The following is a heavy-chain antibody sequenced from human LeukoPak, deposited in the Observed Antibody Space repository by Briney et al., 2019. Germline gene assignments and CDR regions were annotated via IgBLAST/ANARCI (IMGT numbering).Heavy chain of an antibody. J-gene: IGHJ6*03. V-gene: IGHV1-46*01. D-gene: IGHD3-3*01. CDR1: GYTFTSYY. Sequence: ASVKVSCKASGYTFTSYYMHWVRQAPGQGLEWMGIINPSGGSTSYAQKFQGRVTMTRDMSTSTVYMELSSLRSEDTAVYYCASTSSGYYAYYYYMDVWGKGTTVTVSS. CDR2: INPSGGST. CDR3: ASTSSGYYAYYYYMDV.